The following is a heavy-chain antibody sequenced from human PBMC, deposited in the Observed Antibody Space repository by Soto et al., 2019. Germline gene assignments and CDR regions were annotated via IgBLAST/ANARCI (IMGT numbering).Heavy chain of an antibody. Sequence: SETLSLTCAVYGGSVNGYYWNWIRQPPGRGLEWIGEINHTGGTHYNPSLKSRVTMSVDTSKNQFSLRLSSVTAADTAIYYCARYRREAVAGYTLDNWGQGILVTVSS. D-gene: IGHD6-13*01. CDR1: GGSVNGYY. J-gene: IGHJ4*02. V-gene: IGHV4-34*10. CDR3: ARYRREAVAGYTLDN. CDR2: INHTGGT.